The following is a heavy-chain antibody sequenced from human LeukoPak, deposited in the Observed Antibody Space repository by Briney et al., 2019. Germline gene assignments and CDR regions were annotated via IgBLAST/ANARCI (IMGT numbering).Heavy chain of an antibody. CDR3: ARYAEMATIYNWFDP. Sequence: SETLSLTCTLSGGSISSYYWSWIRQPPGKGLEWIGYIYYSGSTNYNPSLKSRVTISVDTSKNQFSLKLSSVTAADTAVYYCARYAEMATIYNWFDPWGQGTLVTVSS. V-gene: IGHV4-59*01. D-gene: IGHD5-24*01. CDR2: IYYSGST. J-gene: IGHJ5*02. CDR1: GGSISSYY.